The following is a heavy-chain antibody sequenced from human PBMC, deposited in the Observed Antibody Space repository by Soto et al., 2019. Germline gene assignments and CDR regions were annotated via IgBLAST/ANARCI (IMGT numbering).Heavy chain of an antibody. CDR3: ARGNYDILTGYYIGTNPRFDY. CDR1: GFTFSSYG. D-gene: IGHD3-9*01. CDR2: IWYDGSNK. Sequence: GGSLRLSCAASGFTFSSYGMHWVRQAPGKGLEWVAVIWYDGSNKYYADSVKGRFTISRDNSKNTLYLQMNSLRAEDTAVYYCARGNYDILTGYYIGTNPRFDYWGQGTLVTVSS. V-gene: IGHV3-33*01. J-gene: IGHJ4*02.